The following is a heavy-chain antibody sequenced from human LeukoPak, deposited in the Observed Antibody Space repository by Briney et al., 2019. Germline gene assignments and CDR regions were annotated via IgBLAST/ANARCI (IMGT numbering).Heavy chain of an antibody. V-gene: IGHV3-43*02. Sequence: GGSLRLSCAASGFTFDDYAMHWVRQAPGKGLEWVSLISGDGGSTYYADSVKGRFTISRDNSKNTLYLQMNSLRAEDTAVYYCAKVHMGSSWYTPGVYYFDYWGQGTLVTVSS. J-gene: IGHJ4*02. CDR1: GFTFDDYA. D-gene: IGHD6-13*01. CDR2: ISGDGGST. CDR3: AKVHMGSSWYTPGVYYFDY.